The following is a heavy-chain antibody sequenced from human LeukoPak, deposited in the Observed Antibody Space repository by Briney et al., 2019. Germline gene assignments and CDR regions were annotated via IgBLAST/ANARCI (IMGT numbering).Heavy chain of an antibody. Sequence: SETLSLTCAVYGGSFSGYYWSWIRQPPGKGLERIGEINHSGSTNYNPSLKSRVTISVDTSKNQFSLNVSSVTAADTAVYYCAGRGAPVAGASSFDFWGQGTLVTVSS. D-gene: IGHD6-19*01. J-gene: IGHJ4*02. CDR3: AGRGAPVAGASSFDF. CDR2: INHSGST. V-gene: IGHV4-34*01. CDR1: GGSFSGYY.